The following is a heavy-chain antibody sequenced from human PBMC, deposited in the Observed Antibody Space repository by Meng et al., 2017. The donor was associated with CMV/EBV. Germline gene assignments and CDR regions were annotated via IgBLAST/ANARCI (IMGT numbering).Heavy chain of an antibody. CDR2: ISGSGGST. D-gene: IGHD6-13*01. V-gene: IGHV3-23*01. CDR3: AKEGLEYLAAGYNWFDP. J-gene: IGHJ5*02. CDR1: GFTLSSYA. Sequence: GESLKISCAASGFTLSSYAMSWVRQAPGKGLEWASAISGSGGSTYYADSVKGRFTISRDNSKNTLYLQMNSLRAEDTAVYYCAKEGLEYLAAGYNWFDPWGQGTLVTVSS.